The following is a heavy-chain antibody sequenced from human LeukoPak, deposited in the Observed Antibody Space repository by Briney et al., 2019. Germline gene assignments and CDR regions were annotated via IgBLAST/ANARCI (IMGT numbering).Heavy chain of an antibody. Sequence: GASVKVSCKASGYTFTSYDINWVRQATGQGLEWTGWMSPNSGNTGYAQKFQGRVTITRNTSISTAYMELSSLRSEDTAVYYCARGTRGSYGGTSDYWGQGTLVTVSS. V-gene: IGHV1-8*03. CDR2: MSPNSGNT. CDR3: ARGTRGSYGGTSDY. J-gene: IGHJ4*02. CDR1: GYTFTSYD. D-gene: IGHD4-23*01.